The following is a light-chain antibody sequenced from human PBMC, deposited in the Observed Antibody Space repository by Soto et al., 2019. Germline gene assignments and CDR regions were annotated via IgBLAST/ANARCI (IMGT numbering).Light chain of an antibody. Sequence: EIVLTQSPGTLSLSPGERATLSCRASQSVSNNYFTRYQQKPGQAPRLLIYGASNRATGIPDSFSGSGSGTDFTLTVSRLEPEDFAVYYCQHYGSSGTFGQGTKVEIK. J-gene: IGKJ1*01. V-gene: IGKV3-20*01. CDR3: QHYGSSGT. CDR1: QSVSNNY. CDR2: GAS.